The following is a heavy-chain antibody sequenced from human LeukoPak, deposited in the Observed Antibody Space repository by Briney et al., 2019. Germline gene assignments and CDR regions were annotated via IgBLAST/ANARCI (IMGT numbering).Heavy chain of an antibody. D-gene: IGHD3-10*01. CDR2: INPNSGGA. Sequence: GASVKVSCKVSGYTLTELSMHWVRQAPGQGLEWMGWINPNSGGASYAQKFQGRVTMTRDTSISTAYMELSRLRSDDTAVYYCARTQGYYYGSGSYDYWGQGTLVTVSS. J-gene: IGHJ4*02. V-gene: IGHV1-2*02. CDR3: ARTQGYYYGSGSYDY. CDR1: GYTLTELS.